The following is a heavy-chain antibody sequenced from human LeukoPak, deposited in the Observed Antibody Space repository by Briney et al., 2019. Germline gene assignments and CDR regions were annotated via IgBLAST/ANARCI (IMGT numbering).Heavy chain of an antibody. J-gene: IGHJ4*02. CDR2: ISPDGSTT. D-gene: IGHD4-17*01. Sequence: PGGSLRLSCAASGFTFSRYWMHWVRQAPGKGLMWVSRISPDGSTTLYADSVKGRFTISRDNAKNSLYLQMNSLRAEDTALCYCARGYGDYDFFFNYWGQGTLVTVSS. CDR3: ARGYGDYDFFFNY. V-gene: IGHV3-74*03. CDR1: GFTFSRYW.